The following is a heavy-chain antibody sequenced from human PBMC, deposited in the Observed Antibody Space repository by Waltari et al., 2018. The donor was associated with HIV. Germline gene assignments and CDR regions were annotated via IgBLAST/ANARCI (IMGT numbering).Heavy chain of an antibody. J-gene: IGHJ5*02. D-gene: IGHD3-16*01. V-gene: IGHV4-34*01. Sequence: QVQLQQWGAGLLKPSETLSLTCAVYGGSFTGYFWTWVRQPPGKGLEWIGEIQQSGSTSYNPSLRSRLTISVDTSKNQFSLKLTSVTAADTAVYYCARRGLTYGLYIMDDTWGQGTLVTVSS. CDR3: ARRGLTYGLYIMDDT. CDR2: IQQSGST. CDR1: GGSFTGYF.